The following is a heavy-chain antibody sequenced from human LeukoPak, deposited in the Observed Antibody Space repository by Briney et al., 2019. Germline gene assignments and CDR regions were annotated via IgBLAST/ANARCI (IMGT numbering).Heavy chain of an antibody. Sequence: PSETPSLTCTVSGGSISSGGYYWSWIRQHPGKGLEWIGYIYYSGSTYYNPSLKSRVTISVDTSKNQFSLKLSSVTAADTAVYYCARDRDYSWFDPWGQGTLVTVSS. CDR2: IYYSGST. CDR1: GGSISSGGYY. V-gene: IGHV4-31*03. D-gene: IGHD2-21*01. J-gene: IGHJ5*02. CDR3: ARDRDYSWFDP.